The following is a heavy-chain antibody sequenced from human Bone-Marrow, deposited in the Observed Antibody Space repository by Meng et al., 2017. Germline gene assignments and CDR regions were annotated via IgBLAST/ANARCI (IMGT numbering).Heavy chain of an antibody. CDR3: ARGTYYYDSSGQLGSDY. J-gene: IGHJ4*02. V-gene: IGHV1-2*06. CDR2: INPNSGGT. D-gene: IGHD3-22*01. CDR1: GYTFTGYY. Sequence: ASVKVSCKASGYTFTGYYMHWVRQAPGQGLEWMGRINPNSGGTNYAQKFQGRVTMTRDTSISTAYMELSRLRSDDTAVYYCARGTYYYDSSGQLGSDYCGQAIL.